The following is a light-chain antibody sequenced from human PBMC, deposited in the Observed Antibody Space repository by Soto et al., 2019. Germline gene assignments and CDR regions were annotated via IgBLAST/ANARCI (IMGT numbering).Light chain of an antibody. CDR3: QQYNSYPWT. Sequence: QITQPPSTQNTSLGEGVTITFGASQTIFNRLAWYQRKPGRAPNLLIYDASSLQSGVPSTFSGSGSGTEFTLTISSLQPGDFATYYCQQYNSYPWTFGQGTKV. CDR1: QTIFNR. CDR2: DAS. V-gene: IGKV1-5*01. J-gene: IGKJ1*01.